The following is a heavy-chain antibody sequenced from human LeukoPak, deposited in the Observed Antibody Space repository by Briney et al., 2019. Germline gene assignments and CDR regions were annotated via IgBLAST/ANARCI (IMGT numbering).Heavy chain of an antibody. V-gene: IGHV4-30-2*01. D-gene: IGHD3-16*01. CDR3: AREGLGLDY. Sequence: SETLSLTCAVSGGSISSGGYSWSWIRQPPGKGLEWIGYIYHSGSTYYNPSLKSRVTISVDRSKNQFSLKLSSVTAADTAVYYCAREGLGLDYWGQGTLVTVSS. CDR1: GGSISSGGYS. CDR2: IYHSGST. J-gene: IGHJ4*02.